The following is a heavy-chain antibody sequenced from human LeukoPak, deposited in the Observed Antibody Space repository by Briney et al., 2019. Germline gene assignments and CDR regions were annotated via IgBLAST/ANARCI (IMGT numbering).Heavy chain of an antibody. Sequence: EASVKVSCKASGYTFINFAINWGRQAPGQRPEWMGWINPNSGGTNYAQKFQGRVTMTRDTSISTAYMELSRLRSDDTAVYYCARALSVGGFDYWGQGTLVTVSS. CDR3: ARALSVGGFDY. V-gene: IGHV1-2*02. CDR1: GYTFINFA. CDR2: INPNSGGT. D-gene: IGHD1-26*01. J-gene: IGHJ4*02.